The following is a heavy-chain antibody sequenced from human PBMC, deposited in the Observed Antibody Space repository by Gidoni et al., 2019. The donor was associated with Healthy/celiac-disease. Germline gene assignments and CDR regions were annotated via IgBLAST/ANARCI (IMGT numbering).Heavy chain of an antibody. Sequence: EVQLVESGGGLVKPGGSLRLSCAASGFTFSSYSMNWVRQAPGKGLEWVSSIISSSSYIYYADSLKGRFTISRDNAKNSLYLQMNSLRAEDTAVYYCARENSGGPGDYWGQGTLVTVSS. V-gene: IGHV3-21*01. CDR2: IISSSSYI. CDR3: ARENSGGPGDY. CDR1: GFTFSSYS. J-gene: IGHJ4*02. D-gene: IGHD1-26*01.